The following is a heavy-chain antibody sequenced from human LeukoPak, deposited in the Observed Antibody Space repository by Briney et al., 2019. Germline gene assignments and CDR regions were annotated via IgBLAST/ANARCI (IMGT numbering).Heavy chain of an antibody. V-gene: IGHV3-30*14. CDR1: GFSFSSYA. J-gene: IGHJ4*02. CDR3: ARGLRYSTGWYYFDY. D-gene: IGHD6-19*01. Sequence: GRSLRLSCAASGFSFSSYAMHWVRQAPGKGLEWVAVTSYDGSNKYYADSVKGRFTISRDNSKNTLYLQMNSLRAEDTAVYYCARGLRYSTGWYYFDYWGQGTLVTVSS. CDR2: TSYDGSNK.